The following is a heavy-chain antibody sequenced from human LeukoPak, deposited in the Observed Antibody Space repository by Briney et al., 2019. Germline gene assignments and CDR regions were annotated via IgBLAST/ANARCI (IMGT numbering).Heavy chain of an antibody. V-gene: IGHV3-23*01. Sequence: GGSLRLSCAASGFTFSSYAMSWVRQAPGKGLEWVSVISGSGGSTYYADSVKGRFTISRDNSKNTLYLQMNSLRAEDTAVYYCAKDREQQLARDAFDIWGQGTMVTVSS. J-gene: IGHJ3*02. D-gene: IGHD6-13*01. CDR3: AKDREQQLARDAFDI. CDR1: GFTFSSYA. CDR2: ISGSGGST.